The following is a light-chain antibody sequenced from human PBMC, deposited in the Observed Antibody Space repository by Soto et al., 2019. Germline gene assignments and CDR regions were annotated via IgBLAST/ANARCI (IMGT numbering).Light chain of an antibody. Sequence: DIQMTQSPSTLSASVGDRVTITCRASQSISSWLAWYQQKPGKDPKLLIYKASSLERGVPSRFSGSGSWTEFTLTISSLQPDDFATYYCQQYKSYPRTFGQGTKVEIK. CDR1: QSISSW. V-gene: IGKV1-5*03. CDR3: QQYKSYPRT. CDR2: KAS. J-gene: IGKJ1*01.